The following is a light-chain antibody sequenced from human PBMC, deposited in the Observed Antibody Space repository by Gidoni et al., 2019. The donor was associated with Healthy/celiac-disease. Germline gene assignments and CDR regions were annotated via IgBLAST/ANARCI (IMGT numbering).Light chain of an antibody. J-gene: IGKJ5*01. V-gene: IGKV1-39*01. CDR2: AAS. Sequence: DTQMTHSPSSLSASVGDRVTITCRASQSISSYLNCYQQKPGKAPKLLIYAASSLQSGVQSRFCGSGSGTNFTLTISSLLPEDFAAYYCRQRYSTPRITFGQGTRLEIK. CDR1: QSISSY. CDR3: RQRYSTPRIT.